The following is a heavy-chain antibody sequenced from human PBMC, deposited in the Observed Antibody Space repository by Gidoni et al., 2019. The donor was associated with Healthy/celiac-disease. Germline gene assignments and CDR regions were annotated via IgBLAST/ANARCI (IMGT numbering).Heavy chain of an antibody. CDR3: ARDYLYYYDSSGPS. J-gene: IGHJ5*02. CDR2: IYHSGST. D-gene: IGHD3-22*01. Sequence: QVQLQESGPGLVKPSETLSLTCAVSGYSISSGYYWGWIRQPPGKGLEWIGCIYHSGSTYYNPSLKSRVTISVDTSKNQFSLKLSSVTAADTAVYYCARDYLYYYDSSGPSWGQGTLVTVSS. V-gene: IGHV4-38-2*02. CDR1: GYSISSGYY.